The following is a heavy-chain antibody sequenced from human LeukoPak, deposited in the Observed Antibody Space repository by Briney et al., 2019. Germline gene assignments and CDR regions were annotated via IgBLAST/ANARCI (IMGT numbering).Heavy chain of an antibody. D-gene: IGHD2-2*01. CDR1: GGSISSYY. CDR3: ARGARGYCSSTSCSFFDY. Sequence: SETVSLTCTVSGGSISSYYWSWIREPPGKGLEWIGYIYYSGSTNYNPSLKSRATISVDTSKNQFSLKLSSVTAADTAVYYCARGARGYCSSTSCSFFDYWGQGTLVTVSS. CDR2: IYYSGST. J-gene: IGHJ4*02. V-gene: IGHV4-59*01.